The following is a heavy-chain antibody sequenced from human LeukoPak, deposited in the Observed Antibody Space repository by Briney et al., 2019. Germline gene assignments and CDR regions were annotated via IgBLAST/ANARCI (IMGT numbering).Heavy chain of an antibody. Sequence: SETLSLTCAVYGGSFSGYYWSWIRQPPGKGLEWIGEMIHSGSTNYNPSLKSRVTISVDTSKNQFSLKLSSVTAADTAVYYCARRYSSGWYGSDYWGQGTLVTVSS. CDR2: MIHSGST. D-gene: IGHD6-19*01. V-gene: IGHV4-34*12. CDR3: ARRYSSGWYGSDY. J-gene: IGHJ4*02. CDR1: GGSFSGYY.